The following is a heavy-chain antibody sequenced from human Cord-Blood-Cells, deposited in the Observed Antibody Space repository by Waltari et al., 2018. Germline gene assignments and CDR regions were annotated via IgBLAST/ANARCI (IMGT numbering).Heavy chain of an antibody. CDR3: ARLLSYYYDSSGSLGYFDL. V-gene: IGHV4-39*07. CDR2: IYYSGRS. CDR1: GGSISSSSYY. D-gene: IGHD3-22*01. Sequence: QLQLQESGPGLVKPSETLSLTCTVSGGSISSSSYYWGWIRQPPGKGLEWIGSIYYSGRSLYDPSLKCLDTIPVDTSKTQFSLKRGSVTAADSAVYYCARLLSYYYDSSGSLGYFDLWCRGTLVTVSS. J-gene: IGHJ2*01.